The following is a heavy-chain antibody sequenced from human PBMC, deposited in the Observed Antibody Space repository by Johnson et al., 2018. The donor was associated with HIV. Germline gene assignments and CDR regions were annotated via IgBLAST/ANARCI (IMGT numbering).Heavy chain of an antibody. Sequence: QMLLVESGGGVVQPGRSLRLSCAASGFTFSSYAMHWVRQAPGKGLEWVAVISYDGSNKYYADSVKGRFTISRDNSKNTLYLQMNSLRAEDTAVYHCARGRRPWELHGFNAFDTWGQGTMVIVSS. V-gene: IGHV3-30-3*01. CDR1: GFTFSSYA. CDR3: ARGRRPWELHGFNAFDT. J-gene: IGHJ3*02. CDR2: ISYDGSNK. D-gene: IGHD1-26*01.